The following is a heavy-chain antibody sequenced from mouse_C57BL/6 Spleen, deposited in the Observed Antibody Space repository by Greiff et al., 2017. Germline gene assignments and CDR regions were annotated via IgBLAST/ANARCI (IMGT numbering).Heavy chain of an antibody. CDR1: GFNIQDSY. Sequence: EVQLQQSGAELVKPGASVKLSCTASGFNIQDSYMHGVKQRTEQGLEWIGRIDPEDGETKSATKFQGKATITADTSSNTAYLQLSSLTSEDTAVYYGAYSNYVYWGQGTTLTVSS. V-gene: IGHV14-2*01. CDR3: AYSNYVY. D-gene: IGHD2-5*01. CDR2: IDPEDGET. J-gene: IGHJ2*01.